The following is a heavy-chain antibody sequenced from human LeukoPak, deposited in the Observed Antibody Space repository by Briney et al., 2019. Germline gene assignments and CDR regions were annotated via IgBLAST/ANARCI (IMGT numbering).Heavy chain of an antibody. CDR1: GFTYSSYA. D-gene: IGHD3-22*01. V-gene: IGHV3-23*01. J-gene: IGHJ4*02. CDR2: ISGSGGST. CDR3: AKDTLLYDSSGYYTFDY. Sequence: PGGSLRLSCAASGFTYSSYAMSWVRQAQGKGLEWVSAISGSGGSTYYEDSVKGRFTISRDNSKNTLYLQMNSLRAEDTAVYYCAKDTLLYDSSGYYTFDYWGQGTLVTVSS.